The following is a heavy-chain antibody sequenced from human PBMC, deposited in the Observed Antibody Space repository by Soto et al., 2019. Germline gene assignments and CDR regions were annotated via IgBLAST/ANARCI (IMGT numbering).Heavy chain of an antibody. CDR2: IFWDDDK. Sequence: QITLKESGPTLVKPTQTLTLTCTFSGFSLSTTGVSVGWIRQPPGKALEWLALIFWDDDKRYSPSMKSRLTITKDACKNQVVPIITNMDPLDTATYYCASSTGYRIFDCWGQGTLVAVSS. CDR3: ASSTGYRIFDC. D-gene: IGHD3-9*01. V-gene: IGHV2-5*02. J-gene: IGHJ4*02. CDR1: GFSLSTTGVS.